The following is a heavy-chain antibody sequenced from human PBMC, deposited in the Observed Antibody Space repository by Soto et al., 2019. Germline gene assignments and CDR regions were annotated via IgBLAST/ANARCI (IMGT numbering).Heavy chain of an antibody. CDR1: GYSFTSFG. CDR3: ARDGYCSSTSCPNKYYYYGMDV. J-gene: IGHJ6*02. D-gene: IGHD2-2*03. CDR2: ISAYNGNT. Sequence: ASVKVSCKASGYSFTSFGVNWVRQAPGQGLEWMGWISAYNGNTNYAQKLQGRVTMTTDTSTSTAYMELRSLRSDDTAVYYCARDGYCSSTSCPNKYYYYGMDVWGQGTTVTVSS. V-gene: IGHV1-18*01.